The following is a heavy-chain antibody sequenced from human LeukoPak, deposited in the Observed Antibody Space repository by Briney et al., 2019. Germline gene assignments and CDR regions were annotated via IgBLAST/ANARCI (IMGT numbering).Heavy chain of an antibody. V-gene: IGHV3-30*18. Sequence: GRSLRLSCAASGFTFSSYGMHWVRQAPGKGLEWVAVISYDGSNKYYADSVKGRFTISRDNSKNTLYLQMNSLRAEDTAVYYCAKGPHMVLMVYGLVHSSSWYGGYFDYWGQGTLVTVSS. D-gene: IGHD2-8*01. CDR2: ISYDGSNK. J-gene: IGHJ4*02. CDR1: GFTFSSYG. CDR3: AKGPHMVLMVYGLVHSSSWYGGYFDY.